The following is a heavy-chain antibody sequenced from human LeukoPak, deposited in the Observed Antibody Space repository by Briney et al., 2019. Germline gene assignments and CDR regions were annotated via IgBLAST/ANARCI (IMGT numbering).Heavy chain of an antibody. CDR2: ISSSSSTI. CDR1: GFTFSSYS. Sequence: GGSLRLSCAASGFTFSSYSMNWVRQAPGKGLEWVSYISSSSSTIYYADSVKGRFTISRDNAKNSLYLQMNSLRAEDTAVYYCARGLGELSLSSYYYYYYYMDVGGKGTTVTVSS. J-gene: IGHJ6*03. CDR3: ARGLGELSLSSYYYYYYYMDV. V-gene: IGHV3-48*01. D-gene: IGHD3-16*02.